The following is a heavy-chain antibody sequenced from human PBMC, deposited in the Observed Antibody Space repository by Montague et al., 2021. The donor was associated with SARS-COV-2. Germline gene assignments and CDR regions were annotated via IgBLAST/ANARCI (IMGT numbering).Heavy chain of an antibody. Sequence: CAISGDSVSSNSAAWNWIRQSPSRGLEWLGRTYYRSKWYNDYAVSVKSRITINPGTSKNQFSLQLNSVTPEDTAVYYCARGLWFGELLKRYYYYGMDVWGQGTTVTVSS. CDR3: ARGLWFGELLKRYYYYGMDV. CDR1: GDSVSSNSAA. V-gene: IGHV6-1*01. D-gene: IGHD3-10*01. J-gene: IGHJ6*02. CDR2: TYYRSKWYN.